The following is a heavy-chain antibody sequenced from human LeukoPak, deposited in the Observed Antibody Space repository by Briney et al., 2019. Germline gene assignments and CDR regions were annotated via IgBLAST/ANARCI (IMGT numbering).Heavy chain of an antibody. V-gene: IGHV4-38-2*02. CDR1: GGSISSYY. CDR2: IYHSGST. Sequence: SETLSLTCTVSGGSISSYYWGWIRQPPGKGLEWIGSIYHSGSTYYNPSLKSRVTISVDTSKNQFSLKLSSVTAADTAVYYCARGSGDGYNFDYWGQGTLVTVSS. D-gene: IGHD5-24*01. CDR3: ARGSGDGYNFDY. J-gene: IGHJ4*02.